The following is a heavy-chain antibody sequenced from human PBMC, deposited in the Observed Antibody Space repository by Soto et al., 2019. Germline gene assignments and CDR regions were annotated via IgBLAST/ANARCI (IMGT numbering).Heavy chain of an antibody. D-gene: IGHD6-13*01. CDR1: GYSFTRNW. V-gene: IGHV5-51*01. Sequence: XESLKISFQGSGYSFTRNWIAWVRQIPGKGLEWMGIIYPGDSDTRYSPSFQGQVTISADKSINTAYLQWSSLKVSDTAMYYCARHSGTAESDSHWGQGTLVTVSS. J-gene: IGHJ1*01. CDR3: ARHSGTAESDSH. CDR2: IYPGDSDT.